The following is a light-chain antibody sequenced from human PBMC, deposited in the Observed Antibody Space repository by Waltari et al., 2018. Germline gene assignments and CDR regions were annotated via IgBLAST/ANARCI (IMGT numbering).Light chain of an antibody. J-gene: IGKJ1*01. V-gene: IGKV1-39*01. CDR3: QQSYSTPRT. CDR2: AAS. Sequence: DIQMTQSTSYLSASVGDRLTITCRASQSISSYLNWYQQKPGKAPKLLIYAASSLQSGVPSRFSGSGSGTDFTLTISSLQPEDFATYYCQQSYSTPRTFGQGTKVEIK. CDR1: QSISSY.